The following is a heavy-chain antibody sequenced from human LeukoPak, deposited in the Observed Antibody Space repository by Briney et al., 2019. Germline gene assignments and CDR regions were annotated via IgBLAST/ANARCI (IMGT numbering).Heavy chain of an antibody. CDR3: AKDEDYGGHWFPDGAAFDI. CDR2: ISAYNGNT. D-gene: IGHD4-23*01. Sequence: ASVKVSCKASGYTFTSYGISWVRQAPGQGLEWMGWISAYNGNTNYAQKLQGRVTMTTDTSTSTAYMELRSLRSDDTAVYYCAKDEDYGGHWFPDGAAFDIWGQGTMVTVSS. CDR1: GYTFTSYG. V-gene: IGHV1-18*01. J-gene: IGHJ3*02.